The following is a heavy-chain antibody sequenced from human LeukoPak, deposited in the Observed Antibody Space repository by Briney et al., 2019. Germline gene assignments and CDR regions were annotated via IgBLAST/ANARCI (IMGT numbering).Heavy chain of an antibody. J-gene: IGHJ6*03. CDR1: GGSISSSSYY. CDR3: ARGHFGGSSSTYYYYYYYMDV. V-gene: IGHV4-39*07. D-gene: IGHD6-6*01. Sequence: SETLSLTCTVSGGSISSSSYYWGWIRQPPGKGLEWIGSIYYSGSTYYNPSLKSRVTISVDTSKNQFSLKLSSVTAADTAVYYCARGHFGGSSSTYYYYYYYMDVWGKGTTVTVSS. CDR2: IYYSGST.